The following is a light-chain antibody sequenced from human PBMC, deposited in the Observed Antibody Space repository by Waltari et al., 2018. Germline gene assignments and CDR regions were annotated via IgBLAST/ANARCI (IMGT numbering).Light chain of an antibody. CDR2: YAS. V-gene: IGKV6-21*02. CDR3: HQTGSLPYT. J-gene: IGKJ2*01. CDR1: QSMGTS. Sequence: ETVLTQSPDFQSVTPKEKVTITCRASQSMGTSVHWYQQKPDQSPKLLIKYASQSISRVPSRFSGSGSGTDFTLTINSLETEDAATYYCHQTGSLPYTFGQGTKLEIK.